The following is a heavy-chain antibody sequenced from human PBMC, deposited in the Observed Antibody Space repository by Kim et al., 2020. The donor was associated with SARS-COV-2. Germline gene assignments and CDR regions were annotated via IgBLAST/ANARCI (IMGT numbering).Heavy chain of an antibody. CDR1: GFIFSRYG. CDR2: ISYDGSYT. D-gene: IGHD3-22*01. J-gene: IGHJ4*02. Sequence: GGSLRLSCAASGFIFSRYGMHWVRQAPGKGLEWVAVISYDGSYTYYGDSLKGRFTISRDNSKNTLDLQMNSLRVEDTAVYYCARSPDYDSGDSYRLGSFDYWGEGTLVSVSS. V-gene: IGHV3-33*05. CDR3: ARSPDYDSGDSYRLGSFDY.